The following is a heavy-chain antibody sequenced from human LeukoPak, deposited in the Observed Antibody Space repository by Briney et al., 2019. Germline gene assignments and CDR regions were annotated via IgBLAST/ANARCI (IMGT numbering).Heavy chain of an antibody. CDR1: GFTFSSYA. CDR2: ISYDGSNK. CDR3: ARDQRWYYFDY. Sequence: GGSLRLSCAASGFTFSSYAMHWVRQAPGKGLEWVAVISYDGSNKYYADSVKGRFTISRDNSKNTLYLQMNSLRAEDTAVYYCARDQRWYYFDYWGQRTLVTVPS. V-gene: IGHV3-30-3*01. J-gene: IGHJ4*02. D-gene: IGHD2-8*01.